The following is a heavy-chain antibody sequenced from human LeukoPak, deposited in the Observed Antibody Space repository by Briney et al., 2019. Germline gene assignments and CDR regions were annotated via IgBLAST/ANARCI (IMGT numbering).Heavy chain of an antibody. Sequence: SGGSLRLSCSASGITLMSYTIHWLRRAPGRGLEWLTLVLDNTDFAYHADPVKGRFIISRDTSKNVVYLQMNSLKTEDTAVYYCTTDLSVAAAGTNYWGQGTLVTVSS. D-gene: IGHD6-13*01. CDR3: TTDLSVAAAGTNY. J-gene: IGHJ4*02. CDR1: GITLMSYT. V-gene: IGHV3-30-3*01. CDR2: VLDNTDFA.